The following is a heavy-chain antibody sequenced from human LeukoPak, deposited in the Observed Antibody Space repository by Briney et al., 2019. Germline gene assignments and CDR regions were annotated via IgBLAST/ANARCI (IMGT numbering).Heavy chain of an antibody. V-gene: IGHV3-11*01. CDR1: GFTFSNFY. CDR3: AMGDCSYNACPRFDS. Sequence: GGSLRLSCTSSGFTFSNFYMSWIRQAPGKELEWLSFISDTGSAIYYADSVKGRFTISMDNAKKSLYLQMNSLRVEDTAIYYCAMGDCSYNACPRFDSWGQGTLVTVSS. CDR2: ISDTGSAI. J-gene: IGHJ4*02. D-gene: IGHD1-26*01.